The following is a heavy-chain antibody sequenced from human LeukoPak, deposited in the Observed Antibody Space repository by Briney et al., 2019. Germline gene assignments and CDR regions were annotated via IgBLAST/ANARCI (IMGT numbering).Heavy chain of an antibody. J-gene: IGHJ4*02. D-gene: IGHD4-17*01. CDR3: ASLTTMTMFDY. CDR1: GYTFTSYH. CDR2: INPNSGGT. Sequence: GASVKVSCKASGYTFTSYHIHWVRQAPGQGLEWMGWINPNSGGTNYAQKFQGRVTMTRDTSISTAYMDLSRLRSDDTAVYYCASLTTMTMFDYWGQGTLVTVSS. V-gene: IGHV1-2*02.